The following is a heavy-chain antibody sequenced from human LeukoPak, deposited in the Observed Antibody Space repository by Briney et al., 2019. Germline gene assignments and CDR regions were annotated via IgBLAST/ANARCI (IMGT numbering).Heavy chain of an antibody. J-gene: IGHJ4*02. V-gene: IGHV4-34*01. D-gene: IGHD3-10*01. Sequence: SETLSLTCAVYGGSFSGYYWSWLRQPPGKGLEWIGEINHSGSTNYNPSLKSRVTISVDTSKNQFSLKLSSVTAADTAVYYCAREKWFGEWGGFDYWGQGTLVTVSS. CDR3: AREKWFGEWGGFDY. CDR2: INHSGST. CDR1: GGSFSGYY.